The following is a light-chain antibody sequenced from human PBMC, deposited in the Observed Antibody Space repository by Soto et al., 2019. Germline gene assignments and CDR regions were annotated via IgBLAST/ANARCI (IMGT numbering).Light chain of an antibody. CDR1: QIISTY. CDR3: QQTYSNPRT. CDR2: ASS. J-gene: IGKJ1*01. V-gene: IGKV1-39*01. Sequence: DIQMTQSPSSLSSSVGDIVTISGGASQIISTYLNWYQQIPGKAPKLLIYASSNLHTGVPSRFSGSASGTDFTLTISSLQPEDSATYYCQQTYSNPRTFGQGTKVDI.